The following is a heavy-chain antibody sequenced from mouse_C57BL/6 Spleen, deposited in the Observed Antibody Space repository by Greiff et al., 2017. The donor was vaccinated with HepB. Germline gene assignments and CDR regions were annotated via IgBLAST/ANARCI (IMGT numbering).Heavy chain of an antibody. J-gene: IGHJ2*01. CDR2: ISSGGSYT. D-gene: IGHD3-3*01. CDR3: ARKGLGRYFDY. Sequence: EVKLVESGGDLVKPGGSLKLSCAASGFTFSSYGMSWVRQTPDKRLEWVATISSGGSYTYYPDSVKGRFTISRDNAKNTLYLQMSSLKSEDTAMYYCARKGLGRYFDYWGQGTTLTVSS. CDR1: GFTFSSYG. V-gene: IGHV5-6*01.